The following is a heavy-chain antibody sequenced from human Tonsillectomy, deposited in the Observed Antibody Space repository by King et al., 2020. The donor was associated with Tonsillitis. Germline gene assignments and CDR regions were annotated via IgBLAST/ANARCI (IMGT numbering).Heavy chain of an antibody. CDR2: IFSYDEK. CDR1: GFSLSNARMG. J-gene: IGHJ4*02. CDR3: ARINNRVLRYFDWDFDY. Sequence: TLKESGPVLVKPTETLTLACTVSGFSLSNARMGVSWLLQPPGNALEWLAHIFSYDEKSYSTSLKSRLTISKETSKSQVVPTMTNMDPVDTATYYCARINNRVLRYFDWDFDYWGQGTLVTVSS. D-gene: IGHD3-9*01. V-gene: IGHV2-26*01.